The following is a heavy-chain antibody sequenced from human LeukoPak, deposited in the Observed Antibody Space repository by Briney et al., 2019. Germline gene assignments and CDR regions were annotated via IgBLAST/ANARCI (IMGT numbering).Heavy chain of an antibody. D-gene: IGHD6-6*01. CDR2: IYTSGST. V-gene: IGHV4-4*07. CDR1: GGSISSYY. Sequence: SETLSLTCTVSGGSISSYYWSWIRQPAGKGLEWIGRIYTSGSTTYNPSLKSRVTMSVDTSKNQFSLKLSSVTAADTAVYYCARVPAYSSSSFWFDPWGQGTLVTVSS. CDR3: ARVPAYSSSSFWFDP. J-gene: IGHJ5*02.